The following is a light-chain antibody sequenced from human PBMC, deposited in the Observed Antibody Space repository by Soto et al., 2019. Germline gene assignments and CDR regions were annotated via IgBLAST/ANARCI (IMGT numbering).Light chain of an antibody. CDR2: AAS. Sequence: EILLTQSPGTLSLSPGERATLSCRASQSVSSSYLAWYQQKPGQAPRPLIYAASRRATGIPDRFSGSGSGTDFTLTITGLEPEDFAVYYCQQYNNWPPTWTFGQGTKVDI. CDR1: QSVSSSY. J-gene: IGKJ1*01. V-gene: IGKV3-20*01. CDR3: QQYNNWPPTWT.